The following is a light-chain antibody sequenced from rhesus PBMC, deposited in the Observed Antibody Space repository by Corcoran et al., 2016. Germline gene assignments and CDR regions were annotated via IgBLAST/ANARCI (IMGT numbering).Light chain of an antibody. CDR3: QHGFGIPLT. J-gene: IGKJ4*01. V-gene: IGKV1-33*02. Sequence: DIQMTQSPSSLSASVGDRVTITCQASEGISNNLAWYQQKPGKVPNLLFYGSSTLQTGVPSRFSGIRFGTRCTLTINRLQPEDFATYYCQHGFGIPLTFRGGTKVEIK. CDR1: EGISNN. CDR2: GSS.